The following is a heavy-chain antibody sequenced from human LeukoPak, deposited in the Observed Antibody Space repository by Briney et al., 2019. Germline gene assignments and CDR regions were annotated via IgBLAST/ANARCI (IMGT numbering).Heavy chain of an antibody. CDR3: ARQHIAAAGDYYGMDV. J-gene: IGHJ6*02. D-gene: IGHD6-13*01. V-gene: IGHV4-59*08. CDR2: IYYSGST. CDR1: GGSISSYY. Sequence: SETLSLTCTVSGGSISSYYWSWIRQPPGKGLEWIGYIYYSGSTNYNPSLKSRVTISVDTSKNQFSLKLSSVTAADTAVYYCARQHIAAAGDYYGMDVWGQGTTVTVSS.